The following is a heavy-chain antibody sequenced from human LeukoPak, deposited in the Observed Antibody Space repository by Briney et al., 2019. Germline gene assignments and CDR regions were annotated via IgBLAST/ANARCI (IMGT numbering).Heavy chain of an antibody. D-gene: IGHD3-10*01. J-gene: IGHJ4*02. V-gene: IGHV3-48*03. CDR2: ISSSGSNI. CDR1: GFTFSSYE. CDR3: AKLMGYYYGSGSCPDY. Sequence: GGSLRLSCAASGFTFSSYEMNWVRPAPGKGLEWVSYISSSGSNIYSADSVKGRFTISRDNAENSLYLQMNSLRAEDTAVYYCAKLMGYYYGSGSCPDYWGQGTLVTVSS.